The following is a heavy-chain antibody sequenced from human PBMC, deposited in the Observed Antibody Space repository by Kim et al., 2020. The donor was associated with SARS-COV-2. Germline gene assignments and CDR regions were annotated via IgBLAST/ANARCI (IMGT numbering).Heavy chain of an antibody. J-gene: IGHJ4*02. D-gene: IGHD6-19*01. V-gene: IGHV3-74*01. CDR3: ARRQFTSGWYYFDY. Sequence: AESVKGRITISSDNAKNTLFLQMNSLGTGDTAVYYCARRQFTSGWYYFDYWGQGTLVTVSS.